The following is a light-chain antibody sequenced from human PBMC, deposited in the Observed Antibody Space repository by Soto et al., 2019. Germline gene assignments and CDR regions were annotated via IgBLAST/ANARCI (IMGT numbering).Light chain of an antibody. CDR3: QQYNNWSHT. CDR1: QSVSSN. V-gene: IGKV3-15*01. Sequence: EIVMTQSPATLSVSPGERATLSCRASQSVSSNLAWYQQKPGQAPRLLIYGASTRATGIPARFSGSGSGTEFTLTISSLQSEDFAVYYCQQYNNWSHTCGQGTKLEIK. CDR2: GAS. J-gene: IGKJ2*01.